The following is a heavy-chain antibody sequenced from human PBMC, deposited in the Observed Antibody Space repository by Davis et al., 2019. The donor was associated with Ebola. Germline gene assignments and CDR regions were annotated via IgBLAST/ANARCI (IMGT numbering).Heavy chain of an antibody. D-gene: IGHD3-22*01. CDR1: GFSISGGYY. J-gene: IGHJ6*02. CDR2: ISHSGYT. V-gene: IGHV4-38-2*02. CDR3: ARDKAQSYYDTPAYHYYYNGVDV. Sequence: MPSETLSLTCTVSGFSISGGYYWGWIRQSPGKGLEWIGTISHSGYTSFNPSLSSRVSISIDTSKNQFSLHLNSVTAADTAVYYCARDKAQSYYDTPAYHYYYNGVDVWGHGTTVTVSS.